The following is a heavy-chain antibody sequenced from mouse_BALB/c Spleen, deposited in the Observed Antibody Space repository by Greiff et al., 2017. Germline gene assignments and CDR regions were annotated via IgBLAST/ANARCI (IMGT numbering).Heavy chain of an antibody. J-gene: IGHJ4*01. V-gene: IGHV1-18*01. CDR3: ARDYGNYGAMDY. CDR2: INPYNGGT. CDR1: GYSFTGYT. D-gene: IGHD2-1*01. Sequence: VQLQQSGPELVKPGASMKISCKASGYSFTGYTMNWVKQSHGKTLEWIGLINPYNGGTSYNQKFKGKATLTVDKSSSTAYMELLSLTSEDSAVYYCARDYGNYGAMDYWGQGTSVTVSS.